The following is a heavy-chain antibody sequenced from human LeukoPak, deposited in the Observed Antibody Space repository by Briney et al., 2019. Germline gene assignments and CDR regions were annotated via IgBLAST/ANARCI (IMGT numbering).Heavy chain of an antibody. V-gene: IGHV3-48*01. Sequence: PGGALRLSCAASRFTFSSYGMTWVRQAPGKGVEWVSYISSSSSTIYYAESVKGRFTISRDNAKNSLYLQLNSLRAEDTAVYYCARSLVVGATYPYHWGQGTLVTVSS. CDR3: ARSLVVGATYPYH. J-gene: IGHJ5*02. D-gene: IGHD1-26*01. CDR2: ISSSSSTI. CDR1: RFTFSSYG.